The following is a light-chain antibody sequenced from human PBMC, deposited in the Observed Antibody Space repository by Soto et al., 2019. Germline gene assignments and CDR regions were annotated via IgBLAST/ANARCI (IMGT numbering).Light chain of an antibody. J-gene: IGKJ2*01. CDR3: QQANSLPRT. CDR2: AVC. CDR1: QGVRIY. V-gene: IGKV1-12*01. Sequence: IQMTQSPSSVSASVGDRVTIACRASQGVRIYLAWDQQKPGKAPKLLIYAVCSLRIGVPSRFSRSGSRTDFTLTISSLQPEDFATYYCQQANSLPRTFGQGTRVEIK.